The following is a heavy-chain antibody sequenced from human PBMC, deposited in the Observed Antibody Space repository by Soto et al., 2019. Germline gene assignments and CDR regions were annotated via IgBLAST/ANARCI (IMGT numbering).Heavy chain of an antibody. Sequence: SETRSHTCSVCGGYISGYEWSWIRKPTGKGLEWIGYIYYSGSTNYNPSLKSRVTISVDTSKHQFSLKLSSVTAADTAVYYCASWTTVTTERFDAFDISGQGTMVTVSS. CDR2: IYYSGST. J-gene: IGHJ3*02. V-gene: IGHV4-59*01. D-gene: IGHD4-17*01. CDR1: GGYISGYE. CDR3: ASWTTVTTERFDAFDI.